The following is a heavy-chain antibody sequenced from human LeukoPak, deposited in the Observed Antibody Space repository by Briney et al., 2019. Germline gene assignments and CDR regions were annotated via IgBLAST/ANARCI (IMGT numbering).Heavy chain of an antibody. Sequence: ASVKVSCKASGYTFINYGVCWVLQAPGQGLEWMGWISGYDGNTNYAQRFQGRVTMTTDTSTSTAYLELRSLTSDDTAVYYCARDGVAAAAFLDHWGQGTLVTVSS. CDR1: GYTFINYG. CDR2: ISGYDGNT. D-gene: IGHD6-13*01. J-gene: IGHJ4*02. CDR3: ARDGVAAAAFLDH. V-gene: IGHV1-18*01.